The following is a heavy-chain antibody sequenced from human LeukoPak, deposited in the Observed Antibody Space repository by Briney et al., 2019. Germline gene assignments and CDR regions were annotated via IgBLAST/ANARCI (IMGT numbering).Heavy chain of an antibody. CDR3: ARSWRFCSGDSCYPIDY. CDR2: INPNSGGT. Sequence: SVTVSCKASAYTFTGYYMHWVRHAPGQGLEWMGWINPNSGGTNYAQKFRARVTVTRDTSISTAYMELSRLRSDETAVYYCARSWRFCSGDSCYPIDYSGQGTLVTVSS. CDR1: AYTFTGYY. J-gene: IGHJ4*02. D-gene: IGHD2-15*01. V-gene: IGHV1-2*02.